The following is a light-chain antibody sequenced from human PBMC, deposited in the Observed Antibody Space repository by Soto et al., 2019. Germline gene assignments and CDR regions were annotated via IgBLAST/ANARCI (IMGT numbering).Light chain of an antibody. Sequence: QAVVTQPPSVSGAPGQRVTISCTGSSSNIGAGYDVHWYQQLPGTAPKLLIFGNSNRPSGVPDRFSGSNSGTSASLAITGLQAEDEADYYCQSYDSSLSAPVVFGGGTKLTVL. J-gene: IGLJ2*01. V-gene: IGLV1-40*01. CDR3: QSYDSSLSAPVV. CDR2: GNS. CDR1: SSNIGAGYD.